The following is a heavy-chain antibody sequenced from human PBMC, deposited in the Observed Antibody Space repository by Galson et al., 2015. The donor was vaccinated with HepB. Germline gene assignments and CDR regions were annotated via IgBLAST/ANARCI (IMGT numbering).Heavy chain of an antibody. CDR2: INAGNGNT. CDR3: ASHPPIGSVAATPFDH. J-gene: IGHJ4*02. V-gene: IGHV1-3*01. D-gene: IGHD2-15*01. CDR1: GYTFTSYS. Sequence: SVKVSCKASGYTFTSYSMHWVRQAPGQRLEWVGLINAGNGNTKYSQKFQGRVTITRDTSASTAYMELSSLRSEDTAVYYCASHPPIGSVAATPFDHGGQGTLVTVSS.